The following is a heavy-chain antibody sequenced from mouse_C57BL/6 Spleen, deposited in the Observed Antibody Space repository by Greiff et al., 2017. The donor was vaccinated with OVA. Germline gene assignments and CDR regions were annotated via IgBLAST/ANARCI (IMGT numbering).Heavy chain of an antibody. V-gene: IGHV1-72*01. CDR1: GYTFTSYW. CDR2: IDPNSGGT. J-gene: IGHJ2*01. D-gene: IGHD1-1*01. CDR3: ARDYYGSSFYYFDY. Sequence: VQLQQPGAELVKPGASVKLSCKASGYTFTSYWMHWVKQRPGRGLEWIGRIDPNSGGTKYNEKFKSKATLTVDKPSSTAYMQLSILTSEDSAVYYCARDYYGSSFYYFDYWGQGTTLTVSS.